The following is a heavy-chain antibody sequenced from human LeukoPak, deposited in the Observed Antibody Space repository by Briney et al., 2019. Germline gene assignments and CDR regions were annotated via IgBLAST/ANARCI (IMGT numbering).Heavy chain of an antibody. CDR1: GYTFTSYG. CDR3: ASSGYDLNWFDP. Sequence: ASVKVSCKASGYTFTSYGISWVRQAPGQGLEWMGWISAYNGNTNYAQKLQGRVTMTTDTSTSTAHMELRSLRSDDTAVYYCASSGYDLNWFDPWGQGTLVTVSS. CDR2: ISAYNGNT. V-gene: IGHV1-18*01. D-gene: IGHD5-12*01. J-gene: IGHJ5*02.